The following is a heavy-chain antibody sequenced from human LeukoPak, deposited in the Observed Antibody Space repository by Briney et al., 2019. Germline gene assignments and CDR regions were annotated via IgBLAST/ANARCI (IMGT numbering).Heavy chain of an antibody. CDR1: GFTFSSYA. Sequence: GGSLRLSCAASGFTFSSYAMSWVRQAPGKGLERVSAISGSGGSIYYADSVKGRFTISRDNSKNTLYLQMNSLRAEDTAVYYCAKDPYRSDYGGNSLDYWGQGTLVTVSS. CDR2: ISGSGGSI. CDR3: AKDPYRSDYGGNSLDY. D-gene: IGHD4-23*01. J-gene: IGHJ4*02. V-gene: IGHV3-23*01.